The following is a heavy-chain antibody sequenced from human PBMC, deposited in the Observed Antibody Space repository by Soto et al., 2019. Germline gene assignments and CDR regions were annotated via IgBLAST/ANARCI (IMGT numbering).Heavy chain of an antibody. CDR1: GGPISSYY. CDR3: ARDGQGGFSSGYYDIDY. Sequence: ASETLSLTFTVSGGPISSYYWSWIRQPPGKGLEWIWYIYYSGSTNYNPSLKSRVTISVDTSKNQFSLKLSSVTAADTAVYYCARDGQGGFSSGYYDIDYWGQGTLVTVYS. CDR2: IYYSGST. D-gene: IGHD3-3*01. V-gene: IGHV4-59*01. J-gene: IGHJ4*02.